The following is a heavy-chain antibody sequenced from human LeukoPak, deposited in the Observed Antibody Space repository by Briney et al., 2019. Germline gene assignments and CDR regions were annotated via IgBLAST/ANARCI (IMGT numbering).Heavy chain of an antibody. V-gene: IGHV4-34*01. CDR1: GGSFSGYY. D-gene: IGHD3-3*01. CDR3: VRHLMTIFGVVIKPGPFDP. CDR2: INHSGST. Sequence: SETVSLTCAVYGGSFSGYYWGWIRQPPGKGLEWIGEINHSGSTNYNPSLKSRVTISLDTSRNQFSLKLSSVTAADTAVYFCVRHLMTIFGVVIKPGPFDPWGQGTLVTVSS. J-gene: IGHJ5*02.